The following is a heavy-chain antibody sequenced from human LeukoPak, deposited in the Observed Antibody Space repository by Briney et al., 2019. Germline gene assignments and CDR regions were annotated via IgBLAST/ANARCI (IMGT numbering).Heavy chain of an antibody. Sequence: GGSLRLSCAASGFTFSSYGMHWVRQAPDKGLEWVAFIRYDGSNKYYADSVKGRFTISRDNSKNTAYLQMNSLRTEDTAVYYCTAEVGATYCLQHWGQGTLVTVSS. J-gene: IGHJ1*01. CDR1: GFTFSSYG. CDR2: IRYDGSNK. CDR3: TAEVGATYCLQH. V-gene: IGHV3-30*02. D-gene: IGHD1-26*01.